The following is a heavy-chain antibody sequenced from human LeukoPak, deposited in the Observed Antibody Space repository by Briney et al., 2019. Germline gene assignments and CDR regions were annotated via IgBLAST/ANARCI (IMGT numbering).Heavy chain of an antibody. J-gene: IGHJ4*02. D-gene: IGHD4/OR15-4a*01. CDR1: GGSISSYY. CDR2: IYYSGST. Sequence: SETLSLTGTVSGGSISSYYWSWIRQPPGKGLEYIGYIYYSGSTNYNPSLKSRVTISVDTSKNQFSLRLSSVTAADTAVYYCARLAPCGNDYGCGSHFDYWGQGTLVTVPS. V-gene: IGHV4-59*08. CDR3: ARLAPCGNDYGCGSHFDY.